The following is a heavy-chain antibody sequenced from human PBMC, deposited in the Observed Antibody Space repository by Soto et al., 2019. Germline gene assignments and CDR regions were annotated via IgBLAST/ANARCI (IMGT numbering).Heavy chain of an antibody. D-gene: IGHD3-16*01. Sequence: QVQLVQSGAEVKRPGASVKVSCKASGYLLTDYSLHWVRQAPGQRLEWMGWISAGSGNTGYSQKFQGRVSITRDTSASTVYMELRSPRSEDTATYYSVRSMIPVARPGSLDPWGQGVLVTVSS. V-gene: IGHV1-3*01. J-gene: IGHJ5*02. CDR3: VRSMIPVARPGSLDP. CDR1: GYLLTDYS. CDR2: ISAGSGNT.